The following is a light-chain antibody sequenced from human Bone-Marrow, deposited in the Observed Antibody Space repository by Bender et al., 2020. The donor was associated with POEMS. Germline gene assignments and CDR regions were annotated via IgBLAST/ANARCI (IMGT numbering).Light chain of an antibody. J-gene: IGLJ3*02. CDR1: TGAVTSGHY. CDR2: DTS. V-gene: IGLV7-46*01. CDR3: MLSYSANWV. Sequence: QAVVTQEPSLTVSPGGTVTLTCGSSTGAVTSGHYPYWVQQKPGQVPRTLIFDTSIKHSWTPGRFSGSLLGGKAALTLSGAQPEDEADYYCMLSYSANWVFGGGTKLTVL.